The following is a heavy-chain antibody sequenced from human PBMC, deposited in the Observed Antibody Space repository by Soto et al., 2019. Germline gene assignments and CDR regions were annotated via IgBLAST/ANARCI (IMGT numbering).Heavy chain of an antibody. J-gene: IGHJ4*02. CDR2: INQDGGGT. V-gene: IGHV3-7*03. CDR1: GFTFSSYF. CDR3: ARYCRGSGRYFFDY. Sequence: GGSLRLSCVASGFTFSSYFMGWVRQAPGKGLEWVANINQDGGGTYYVDSVQGRFTISRDNAKDSLFLQLNSLRGEDTAVYYCARYCRGSGRYFFDYWGQGTLVTVSS. D-gene: IGHD6-19*01.